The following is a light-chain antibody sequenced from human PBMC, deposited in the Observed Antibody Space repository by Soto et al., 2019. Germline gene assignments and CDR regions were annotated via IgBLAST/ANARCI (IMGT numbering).Light chain of an antibody. Sequence: EIVLTQSPGTLSLSPGERATLSCRASQTVSSSLAWYQQKPGQAPRLLISGASSRAADIPDRFSGSGSGTDFTLTINRLEPEDFAVYYCQQYGSSGTFGQGPRWIS. CDR3: QQYGSSGT. J-gene: IGKJ1*01. CDR2: GAS. CDR1: QTVSSS. V-gene: IGKV3-20*01.